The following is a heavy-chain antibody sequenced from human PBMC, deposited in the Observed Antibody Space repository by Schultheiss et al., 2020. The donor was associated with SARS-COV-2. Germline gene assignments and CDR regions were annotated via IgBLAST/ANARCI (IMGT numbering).Heavy chain of an antibody. Sequence: GESLKISCAASGFTFDDDAMHWVRQAPGKGLEWVSAISGSGGSTYYADSVKGRFTISRDNAKNSLYLQMNSLRAEDTAVYYCARGTASGDYWGQGTLVTVSS. J-gene: IGHJ4*02. CDR2: ISGSGGST. CDR3: ARGTASGDY. D-gene: IGHD1-14*01. V-gene: IGHV3-23*01. CDR1: GFTFDDDA.